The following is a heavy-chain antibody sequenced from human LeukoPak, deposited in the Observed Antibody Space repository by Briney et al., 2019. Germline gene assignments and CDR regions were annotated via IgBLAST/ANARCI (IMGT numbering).Heavy chain of an antibody. D-gene: IGHD6-13*01. Sequence: GGSLRLSCTASGFTFSSYGMHWVRQAPGKGLEWVAVISYDGSNKYYADSVKGRFTISRDNSKNTLYLQMNSLRAEDTAVYYCARDFPPYSSSWYGGDFDYWGQGTLVTVSS. CDR1: GFTFSSYG. V-gene: IGHV3-30*03. CDR3: ARDFPPYSSSWYGGDFDY. CDR2: ISYDGSNK. J-gene: IGHJ4*02.